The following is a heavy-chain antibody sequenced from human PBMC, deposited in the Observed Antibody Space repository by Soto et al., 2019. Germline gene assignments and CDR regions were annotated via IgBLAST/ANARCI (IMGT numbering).Heavy chain of an antibody. CDR3: ARDRAYGSGSYYNVHRTEVSLMDV. Sequence: SETLSLTCTVSGGSIRSYYWSWIRQPPGKGLEGIGDIYYRGGTNYNPSLKRRGTISVDTSKNQFSLKLSSVTAADTAVYYCARDRAYGSGSYYNVHRTEVSLMDVWGQGTTVTVSS. V-gene: IGHV4-59*12. J-gene: IGHJ6*02. D-gene: IGHD3-10*01. CDR1: GGSIRSYY. CDR2: IYYRGGT.